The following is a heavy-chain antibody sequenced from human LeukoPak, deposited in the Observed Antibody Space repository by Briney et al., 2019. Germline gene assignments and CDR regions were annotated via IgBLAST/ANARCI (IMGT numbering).Heavy chain of an antibody. CDR1: GFIFSDYS. V-gene: IGHV3-11*01. D-gene: IGHD2-2*02. J-gene: IGHJ6*02. CDR2: ISSSGSAL. Sequence: GGSLRLSCAASGFIFSDYSMYWIRQAPGKGLEWPSYISSSGSALYYTDSVKGRFTISRDNAKSSLYLQMNSLRAEDTAVYYCARTIPPPGGFYFGMDVWGQGTTVTVS. CDR3: ARTIPPPGGFYFGMDV.